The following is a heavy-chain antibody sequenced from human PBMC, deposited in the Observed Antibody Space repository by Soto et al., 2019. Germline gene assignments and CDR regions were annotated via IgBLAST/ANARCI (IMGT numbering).Heavy chain of an antibody. D-gene: IGHD4-17*01. Sequence: SETLSLTCAVSGGSISSSNWWSWVRQPPGKGLEWIGEIYHSGSTNYNPSFKSRVTISVDKSKNKFSLKLSSVTAADTAGYYCARDRGNDYGKDYYYYYYGMDVWGQGTTVTVSS. CDR1: GGSISSSNW. V-gene: IGHV4-4*02. CDR2: IYHSGST. CDR3: ARDRGNDYGKDYYYYYYGMDV. J-gene: IGHJ6*02.